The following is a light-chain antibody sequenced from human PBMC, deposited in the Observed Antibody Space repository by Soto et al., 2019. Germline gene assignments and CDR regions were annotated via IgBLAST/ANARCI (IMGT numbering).Light chain of an antibody. CDR3: QQRSNWPRSIT. Sequence: EIVLTPSPATLSLSPGERATLSCRALQSVSSYLAWYQQKPGQAPRLLIYDASNRATGIPARFSGSGSGTDFTLTISSLEPEDFAVYYCQQRSNWPRSITFGQGTRLEIK. CDR2: DAS. J-gene: IGKJ5*01. V-gene: IGKV3-11*01. CDR1: QSVSSY.